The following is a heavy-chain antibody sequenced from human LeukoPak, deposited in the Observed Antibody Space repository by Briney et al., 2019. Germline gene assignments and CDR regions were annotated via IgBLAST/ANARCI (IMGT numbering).Heavy chain of an antibody. CDR1: GGSISSGGYY. CDR3: VGGVKYRYCSGGSCYLEGYFDY. D-gene: IGHD2-15*01. Sequence: SETLSLTCTVSGGSISSGGYYWSWIRQHPGKGLEWIGYIYYSGSTYYNPSLKSRVTISVDTSKNQFSLKLSSVTAADTAVYYCVGGVKYRYCSGGSCYLEGYFDYWGQGTLVTVSS. J-gene: IGHJ4*02. V-gene: IGHV4-31*03. CDR2: IYYSGST.